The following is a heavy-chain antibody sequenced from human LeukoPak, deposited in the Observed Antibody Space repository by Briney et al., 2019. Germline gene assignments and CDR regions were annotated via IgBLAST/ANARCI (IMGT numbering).Heavy chain of an antibody. D-gene: IGHD3-16*01. Sequence: GGSLRLSCAASGFTFSSYAMHWVRQAPGKGLEWVAVISYDGSNKYYADSVKGRFTISRDNSKNALYLQMSSLRAEDTAVYYCAKDSWGNDYWGQGTLVTVSS. J-gene: IGHJ4*02. CDR2: ISYDGSNK. CDR3: AKDSWGNDY. CDR1: GFTFSSYA. V-gene: IGHV3-30*04.